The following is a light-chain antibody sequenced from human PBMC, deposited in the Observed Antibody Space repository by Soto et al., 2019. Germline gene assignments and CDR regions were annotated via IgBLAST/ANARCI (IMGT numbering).Light chain of an antibody. J-gene: IGKJ1*01. V-gene: IGKV3-15*01. CDR1: QSVSSN. CDR2: GAS. Sequence: EIVMTQSPATLSVSPGERATISCRASQSVSSNLAWYQQKPGQAPRLLIYGASTRATGIPARFSGSGSGTEFTLTISRLQSEDFAVYYCQKYNNWPSWTFGQGTKVDIK. CDR3: QKYNNWPSWT.